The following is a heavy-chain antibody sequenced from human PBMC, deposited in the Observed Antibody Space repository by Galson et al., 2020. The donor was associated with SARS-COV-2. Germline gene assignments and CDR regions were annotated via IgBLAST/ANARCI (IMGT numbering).Heavy chain of an antibody. V-gene: IGHV4-34*01. CDR3: ARGHRGVVPSPVLGLGPFYSYYYMDV. CDR1: GGSFSGYS. D-gene: IGHD3-10*01. Sequence: SETLSLTCAVYGGSFSGYSWTWIRQPPGKGLEWIGEINIGGSTNFSPSLRSRVTLSVDTSKNQFSLNLKSVTAADTALYFCARGHRGVVPSPVLGLGPFYSYYYMDVWAKGTAVTVSS. CDR2: INIGGST. J-gene: IGHJ6*03.